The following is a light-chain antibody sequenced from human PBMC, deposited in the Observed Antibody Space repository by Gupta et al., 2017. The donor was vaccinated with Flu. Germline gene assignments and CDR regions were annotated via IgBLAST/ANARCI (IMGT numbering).Light chain of an antibody. Sequence: EIVMTQSPATLSVSPGEGATVSCRASQSVSSNLAWYRQKPGQAPSLLIYGASTRATGIPGRFSGSESGTEFTLTITSLQSEDFAVSYCQQYQNGPWTVGQGTKVEVK. CDR2: GAS. J-gene: IGKJ1*01. V-gene: IGKV3-15*01. CDR1: QSVSSN. CDR3: QQYQNGPWT.